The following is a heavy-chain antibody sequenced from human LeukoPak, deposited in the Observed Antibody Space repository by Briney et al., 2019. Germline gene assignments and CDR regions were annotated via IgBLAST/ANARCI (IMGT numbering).Heavy chain of an antibody. D-gene: IGHD1/OR15-1a*01. Sequence: GESLKISCTAPGYSFISYWIAWVRQMPGKGLEWMGIFYPGDSDTRYSPSFQSQVTMSADKSISTAYLQWSSLKASDTAMYYCARWSPSQQPYCLDVWGQGTTVTVSS. J-gene: IGHJ6*02. CDR3: ARWSPSQQPYCLDV. CDR1: GYSFISYW. CDR2: FYPGDSDT. V-gene: IGHV5-51*01.